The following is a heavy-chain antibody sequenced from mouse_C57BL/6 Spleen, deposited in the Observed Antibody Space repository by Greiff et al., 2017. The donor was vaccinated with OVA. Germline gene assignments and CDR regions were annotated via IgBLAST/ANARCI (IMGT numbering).Heavy chain of an antibody. CDR3: ARSKDYYGSCAY. V-gene: IGHV5-17*01. D-gene: IGHD1-1*01. Sequence: EVKLVESGGGLVKPGGSLKLSCAASGFTFSDYGMHWVRQAPEKGLEWVAYISSGSSTIYYADTVKGRFTISRDNAKNTLFLQMTSLRSEDTAMYYCARSKDYYGSCAYWGQGTLVTVSA. J-gene: IGHJ3*01. CDR2: ISSGSSTI. CDR1: GFTFSDYG.